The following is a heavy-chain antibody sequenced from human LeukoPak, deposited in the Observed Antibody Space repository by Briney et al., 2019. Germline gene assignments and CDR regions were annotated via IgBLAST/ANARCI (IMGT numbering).Heavy chain of an antibody. CDR3: ARERAGIAARLLIDY. J-gene: IGHJ4*02. V-gene: IGHV3-30*04. CDR2: ISYDGSNK. CDR1: GFTFSSYA. D-gene: IGHD6-6*01. Sequence: GGSLRLSCAASGFTFSSYAMHWVRQAPGKGLEWVAVISYDGSNKYYADSVKGRFTISRGNSKNTLYLQMNSLRAEDTAVYYCARERAGIAARLLIDYWGQGPLVTVSS.